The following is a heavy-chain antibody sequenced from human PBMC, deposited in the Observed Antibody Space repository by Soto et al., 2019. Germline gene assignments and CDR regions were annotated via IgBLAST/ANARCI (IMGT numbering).Heavy chain of an antibody. CDR1: GYTFTSYG. CDR3: ASLRPDRSSWFRLDY. V-gene: IGHV1-18*01. J-gene: IGHJ4*02. Sequence: ASVKVSCKASGYTFTSYGISWVRQAPGQGLEWMGWISAYNGNTNYAQKLQGRVTMTTDTSTSTAYMELRSLRSDDTAVYYCASLRPDRSSWFRLDYWGQGTLVTVSS. CDR2: ISAYNGNT. D-gene: IGHD6-13*01.